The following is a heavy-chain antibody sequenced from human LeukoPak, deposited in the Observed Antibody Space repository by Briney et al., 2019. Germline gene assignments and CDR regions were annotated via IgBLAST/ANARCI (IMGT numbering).Heavy chain of an antibody. Sequence: GESLRISCRGSGYSFTTYWISWVRQMPGKGLEWMGRIDHSDSYTKYNPSFQGHVTISADKSISTAYLQWSSLKASDSAMYYCARRYSSDSYWDDWGQGTLVTVSS. CDR2: IDHSDSYT. J-gene: IGHJ4*02. CDR3: ARRYSSDSYWDD. D-gene: IGHD6-25*01. V-gene: IGHV5-10-1*01. CDR1: GYSFTTYW.